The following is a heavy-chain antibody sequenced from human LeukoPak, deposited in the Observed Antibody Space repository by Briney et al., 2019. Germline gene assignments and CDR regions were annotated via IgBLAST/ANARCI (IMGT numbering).Heavy chain of an antibody. CDR1: GFTFSSYA. Sequence: PGGSLRLSCAASGFTFSSYAMSWVRQAPGKGLEWVSAISGSGGSTYYADSVKGRFTISRDNSKNTLYLQMNSLRAEDTAVYYCAKEVGYYHDSSGYRYFQHWGQGTLVTVSS. V-gene: IGHV3-23*01. J-gene: IGHJ1*01. CDR2: ISGSGGST. D-gene: IGHD3-22*01. CDR3: AKEVGYYHDSSGYRYFQH.